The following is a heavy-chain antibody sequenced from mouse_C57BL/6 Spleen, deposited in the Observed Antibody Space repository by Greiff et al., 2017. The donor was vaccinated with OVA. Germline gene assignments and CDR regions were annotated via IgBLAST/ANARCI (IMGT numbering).Heavy chain of an antibody. CDR2: INPGSGGT. J-gene: IGHJ4*01. D-gene: IGHD2-1*01. CDR3: ARRGGNYYYYAMDY. CDR1: GYAFTNYL. Sequence: VMLVESGAELVRPGTSVKVSCKASGYAFTNYLIEWVKQRPGQGLEWIGVINPGSGGTNYNEKFKGKATLTADKSSSTAYMQLSSLTSEDSAVYFCARRGGNYYYYAMDYWGQGTSVTVSS. V-gene: IGHV1-54*01.